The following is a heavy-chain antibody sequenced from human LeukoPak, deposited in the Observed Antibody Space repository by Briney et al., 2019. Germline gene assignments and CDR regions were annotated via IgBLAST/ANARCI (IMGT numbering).Heavy chain of an antibody. J-gene: IGHJ1*01. CDR2: ISYDGSNK. CDR1: GFTFSSYA. Sequence: PGGSLRLSCAASGFTFSSYAMHWVRQAPGKGLEWVAVISYDGSNKYYADSVKGRFTISRDNSKNTLYLRMNSLRAEDTALYYCAKGVHTSVAPEYFQHWGQGTLVTVSS. CDR3: AKGVHTSVAPEYFQH. D-gene: IGHD5-18*01. V-gene: IGHV3-30-3*01.